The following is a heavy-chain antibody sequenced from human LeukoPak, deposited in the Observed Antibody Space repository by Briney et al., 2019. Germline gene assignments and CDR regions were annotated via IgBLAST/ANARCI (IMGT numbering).Heavy chain of an antibody. CDR3: ARDLRYYDSSGYYNNWFDP. V-gene: IGHV3-66*02. Sequence: PGGSLRLSCAASGFTVSSNYMSWARQAPGKGLEWVSVIYSGGSTYYADSVKGRFTISRDNSKNTLYLQMNSLRAEDTAVYYCARDLRYYDSSGYYNNWFDPWGQGTLVTVSS. CDR2: IYSGGST. CDR1: GFTVSSNY. D-gene: IGHD3-22*01. J-gene: IGHJ5*02.